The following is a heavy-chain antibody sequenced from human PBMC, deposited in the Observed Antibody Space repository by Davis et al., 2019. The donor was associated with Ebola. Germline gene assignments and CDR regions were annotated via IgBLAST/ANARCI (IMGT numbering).Heavy chain of an antibody. V-gene: IGHV3-21*01. J-gene: IGHJ3*02. CDR3: AAEIWFGDRQGAFDI. Sequence: GGSLRLSCAASGFTFSSYSMNWVRQAPGKGLEWVSSISSSSSYIYYADSVKGRFTISRDNAKNSLYLQMNSLRAEDTAVYYCAAEIWFGDRQGAFDIWGQGTMVTVSS. CDR2: ISSSSSYI. CDR1: GFTFSSYS. D-gene: IGHD3-10*01.